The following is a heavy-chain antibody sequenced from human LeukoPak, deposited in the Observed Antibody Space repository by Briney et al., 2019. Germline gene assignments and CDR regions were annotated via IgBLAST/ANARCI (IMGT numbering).Heavy chain of an antibody. D-gene: IGHD3-10*01. V-gene: IGHV3-33*01. Sequence: PGGSLRLSCAASGFTFSSYGLHWVRQAPGKGLEWVAVIWYDGSNEYYADSVKGRFTVSRDDSKNTLYLQMNSLRAEDTAVYYCARDRGLFDYWGQGTLVTVSS. CDR2: IWYDGSNE. J-gene: IGHJ4*02. CDR1: GFTFSSYG. CDR3: ARDRGLFDY.